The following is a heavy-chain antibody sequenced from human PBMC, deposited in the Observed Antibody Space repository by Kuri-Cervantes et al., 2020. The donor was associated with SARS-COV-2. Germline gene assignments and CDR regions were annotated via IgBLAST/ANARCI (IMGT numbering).Heavy chain of an antibody. CDR1: GGSISSYY. CDR3: ARGIVVVPAAIRGELYNWFDP. J-gene: IGHJ5*02. V-gene: IGHV4-4*07. Sequence: SETLSLTCTVPGGSISSYYWSWIRQPAGKGLEWIGRIYTSGSTNYNPSFKSRVTMSVDTSKNQFSLKLSSVTAADTAVYYCARGIVVVPAAIRGELYNWFDPWGQGTLVTVSS. CDR2: IYTSGST. D-gene: IGHD2-2*02.